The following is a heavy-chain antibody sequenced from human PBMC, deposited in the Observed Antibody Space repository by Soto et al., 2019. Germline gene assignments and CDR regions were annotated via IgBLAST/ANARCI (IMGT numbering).Heavy chain of an antibody. CDR1: GGSISSGGYS. J-gene: IGHJ4*02. V-gene: IGHV4-30-2*01. CDR2: IYHSGST. D-gene: IGHD7-27*01. CDR3: AKNWNWGSLVH. Sequence: SETLSLTCAVSGGSISSGGYSWSWIRRPPGKGLDWIGYIYHSGSTYYNPSLKSRVTISVDTPKNQFSLKLSSVTAADTAVYYCAKNWNWGSLVHWGQGTLVTAPQ.